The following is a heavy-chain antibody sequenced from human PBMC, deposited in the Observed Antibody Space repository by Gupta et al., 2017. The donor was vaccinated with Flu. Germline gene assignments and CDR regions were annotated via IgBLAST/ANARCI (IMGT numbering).Heavy chain of an antibody. CDR2: IYWDDDK. CDR3: THTRSEGSYYWYGMDV. J-gene: IGHJ6*02. CDR1: GFSLSSSGVG. V-gene: IGHV2-5*02. D-gene: IGHD3-10*01. Sequence: QITLKESGPTLVKPTQSLTLTCTFSGFSLSSSGVGVAWIRQPPGEALEWLASIYWDDDKQYSPSLKNRLTISKDTSKKQVVLSMTNMDSADTATYFCTHTRSEGSYYWYGMDVWGQGTTVTVFS.